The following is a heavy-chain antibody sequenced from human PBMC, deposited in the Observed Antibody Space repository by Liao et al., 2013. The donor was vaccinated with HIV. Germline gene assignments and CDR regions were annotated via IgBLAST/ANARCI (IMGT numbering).Heavy chain of an antibody. Sequence: QVQLQQWGAGLLKPSETLSLTCAVYGGSFSGYYWSWIRQPPGKGLEWIGEINHSGSTNYNPSLKSRVTISVDTSKNQFSLKLSSVTAADTAVYYCTRDGRYGDYPRSFDIWGQGTTVTVSS. CDR1: GGSFSGYY. V-gene: IGHV4-34*01. D-gene: IGHD2-21*02. CDR2: INHSGST. CDR3: TRDGRYGDYPRSFDI. J-gene: IGHJ3*02.